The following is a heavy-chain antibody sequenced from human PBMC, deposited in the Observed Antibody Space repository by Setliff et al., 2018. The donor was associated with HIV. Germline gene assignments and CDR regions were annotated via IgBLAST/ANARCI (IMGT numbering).Heavy chain of an antibody. J-gene: IGHJ3*02. CDR2: IYPDDSDI. CDR3: ARHKVPATSTRDAFDI. CDR1: GYRFTAYW. D-gene: IGHD2-15*01. Sequence: GESPKISCKGSGYRFTAYWIGWVRQMPGKGLEWMGIIYPDDSDIRYSPSFQGQVTISADRSIDTAYLQWSSLKASDTAMYFCARHKVPATSTRDAFDIWGQGTMVTVSS. V-gene: IGHV5-51*01.